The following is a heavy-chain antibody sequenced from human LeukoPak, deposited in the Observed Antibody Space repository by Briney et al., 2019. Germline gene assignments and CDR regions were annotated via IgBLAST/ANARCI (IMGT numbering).Heavy chain of an antibody. V-gene: IGHV3-30*07. CDR3: ARGGRYILVVPYPIDY. J-gene: IGHJ4*02. CDR1: GFTFSNYA. CDR2: ISSGGTYE. D-gene: IGHD2-2*01. Sequence: PGKSLRLSCAASGFTFSNYAMHWVRQAPGKGLEWVSLISSGGTYEYYADSVKGRFTISRDNAKNSLYLQMNSLRAEDTAVYYCARGGRYILVVPYPIDYWGQGTLVTVSS.